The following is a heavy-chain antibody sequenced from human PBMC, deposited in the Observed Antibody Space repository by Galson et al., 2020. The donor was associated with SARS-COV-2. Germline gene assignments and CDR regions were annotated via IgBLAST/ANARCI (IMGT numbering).Heavy chain of an antibody. D-gene: IGHD6-6*01. V-gene: IGHV3-74*01. CDR1: GFTFSNYW. CDR2: INSYGSST. J-gene: IGHJ6*02. Sequence: GESLKISCAASGFTFSNYWMHWVRQAPGKGLMWVSRINSYGSSTDHADSVKGRFTISRDNAKNTLYLQMNSLRAEDTAVYYCARTPYYNSSYYYYRMDVWGQGTTVTVSS. CDR3: ARTPYYNSSYYYYRMDV.